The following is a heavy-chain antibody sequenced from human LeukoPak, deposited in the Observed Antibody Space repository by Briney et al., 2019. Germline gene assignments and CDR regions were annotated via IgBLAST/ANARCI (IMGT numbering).Heavy chain of an antibody. V-gene: IGHV3-23*01. D-gene: IGHD3-22*01. J-gene: IGHJ4*02. CDR3: AKRGVVIRVILVGFHKEAYYFDS. CDR1: GITLSNYG. Sequence: GGSLRLSCAVSGITLSNYGMSWVRQAPGKGLEWVAGISDSGGRKNYAGSVKGRFTISRDNPKNTLYLQMNSPRAEDTAVYFCAKRGVVIRVILVGFHKEAYYFDSWGEGALVTVSS. CDR2: ISDSGGRK.